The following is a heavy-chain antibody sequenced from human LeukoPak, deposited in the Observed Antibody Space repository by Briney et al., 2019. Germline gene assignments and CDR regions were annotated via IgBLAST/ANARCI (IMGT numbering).Heavy chain of an antibody. V-gene: IGHV1-46*01. Sequence: ASVKVSCKASGYTFTSYYMHWVRQAPGQGLEWMGIINPSGGSTSYAQKFQGRVTMTRDTSTSTVYMELSSLRSEDTAVYYCARARGTCSWDTGVFQHWGQGTLVTVSS. D-gene: IGHD6-13*01. CDR3: ARARGTCSWDTGVFQH. CDR1: GYTFTSYY. CDR2: INPSGGST. J-gene: IGHJ1*01.